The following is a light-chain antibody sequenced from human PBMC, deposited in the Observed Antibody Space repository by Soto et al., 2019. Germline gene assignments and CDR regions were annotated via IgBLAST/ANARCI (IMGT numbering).Light chain of an antibody. V-gene: IGKV1-12*01. CDR1: QGISSW. CDR3: QQAYKSPIT. Sequence: IEIAHAPSSLSSSVGDRVIIGCRASQGISSWLAWYQQKAGRAPKLLIYAASSLQSGVPSRFSGSGSGTDFTLTISSLQPEDSATYYCQQAYKSPITFGQGTRLEMK. J-gene: IGKJ5*01. CDR2: AAS.